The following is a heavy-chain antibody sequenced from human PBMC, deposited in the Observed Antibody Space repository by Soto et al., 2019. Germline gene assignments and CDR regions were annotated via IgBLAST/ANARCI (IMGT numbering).Heavy chain of an antibody. D-gene: IGHD2-15*01. CDR2: MFYSGLT. J-gene: IGHJ6*02. CDR3: APLSVSLSGPYGIHV. Sequence: ASETLSLTCSVSGYSVTSSDYYWAWIRQPPGKGLEWIGSMFYSGLTYYNPSLKSRVTLSVDTSKNQFSVRLNSVTAADTAVYYCAPLSVSLSGPYGIHVWGQGTTVTVSS. V-gene: IGHV4-39*01. CDR1: GYSVTSSDYY.